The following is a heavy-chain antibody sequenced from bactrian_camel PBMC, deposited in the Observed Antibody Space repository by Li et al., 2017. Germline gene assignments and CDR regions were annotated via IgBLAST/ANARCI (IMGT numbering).Heavy chain of an antibody. V-gene: IGHV3S40*01. D-gene: IGHD3*01. CDR1: GFTFSSYY. Sequence: VQLVESGGGLVQPGGSLRLSCAASGFTFSSYYMSWVRQPPGKGLEWVSTINVDGGGTYYADSVMGRFSISRDNAKNTVYLQLNSLKSEDTALYYCATAREYGLPAWGQGTQVTVS. CDR3: ATAREYGLPA. CDR2: INVDGGGT. J-gene: IGHJ6*01.